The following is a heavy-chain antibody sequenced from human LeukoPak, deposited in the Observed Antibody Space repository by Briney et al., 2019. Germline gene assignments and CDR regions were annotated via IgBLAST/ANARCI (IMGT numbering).Heavy chain of an antibody. Sequence: SETLSLTCAVYGGSFSGYYWSWIRQPPGKGLEWIGEIYHSGSTNFNPSLNSRVTISGDTSKNQFSLKLSSVTAADTAVYYCARGRGVPAPIAARLGYWGQGTLVTVSS. CDR1: GGSFSGYY. CDR3: ARGRGVPAPIAARLGY. J-gene: IGHJ4*02. V-gene: IGHV4-34*01. D-gene: IGHD6-6*01. CDR2: IYHSGST.